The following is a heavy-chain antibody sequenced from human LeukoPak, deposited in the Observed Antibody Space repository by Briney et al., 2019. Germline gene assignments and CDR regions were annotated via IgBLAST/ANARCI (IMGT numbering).Heavy chain of an antibody. CDR1: GFTFSSYG. V-gene: IGHV3-33*08. CDR2: IWYDGSNK. J-gene: IGHJ4*02. Sequence: PGGSLRLSCAASGFTFSSYGMHWVRQAPGKGLEWVAVIWYDGSNKYYADSVKGRFTISRDNSKNTLYLQMNSLRAEDTAVYYCAREQWLAHFDHWGQGTLVTVSS. CDR3: AREQWLAHFDH. D-gene: IGHD6-19*01.